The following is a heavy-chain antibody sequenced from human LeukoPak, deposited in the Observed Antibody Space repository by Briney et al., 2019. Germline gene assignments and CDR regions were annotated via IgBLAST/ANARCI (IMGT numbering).Heavy chain of an antibody. Sequence: PGGSLRLSCTASGFTFGDYAMSWFRQAPGKGLEWVGFIRSKAYGGTTEYAASVKGRFTISRDDSKSIAYLQMNSLKTEDTAVYYCTREPYCGGDCYSGADDAFDIWGQGTMVTVSS. J-gene: IGHJ3*02. CDR1: GFTFGDYA. CDR3: TREPYCGGDCYSGADDAFDI. D-gene: IGHD2-21*01. CDR2: IRSKAYGGTT. V-gene: IGHV3-49*03.